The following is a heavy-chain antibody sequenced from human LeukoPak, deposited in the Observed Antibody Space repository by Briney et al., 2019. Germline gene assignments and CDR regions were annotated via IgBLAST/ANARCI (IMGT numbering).Heavy chain of an antibody. CDR2: IIPIFGTA. V-gene: IGHV1-69*05. Sequence: VKVSCKASGGTFSSYAISWVRQAPGQGLEWMGRIIPIFGTANYAQKFQGRVTITTDESTSTAYMELSSLRSEDTAVYYCARDSEEMATPFDYWGPGTLVTVSS. D-gene: IGHD5-24*01. J-gene: IGHJ4*02. CDR1: GGTFSSYA. CDR3: ARDSEEMATPFDY.